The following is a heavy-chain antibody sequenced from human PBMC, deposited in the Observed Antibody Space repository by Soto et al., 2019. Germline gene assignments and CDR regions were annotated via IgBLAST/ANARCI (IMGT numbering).Heavy chain of an antibody. J-gene: IGHJ3*02. D-gene: IGHD2-21*01. CDR2: FYSTAST. CDR1: GASIGSNEYY. V-gene: IGHV4-39*01. CDR3: ANHTSAVVIGSFDI. Sequence: QLRLQESGPGLVKPSETLSLTCTVSGASIGSNEYYWGWIRQSPAKGLEWIGTFYSTASTDYNPSLESRVTISVYTYMSQFSLKLSSVTAANTALYFCANHTSAVVIGSFDIWGQGTMVTVSS.